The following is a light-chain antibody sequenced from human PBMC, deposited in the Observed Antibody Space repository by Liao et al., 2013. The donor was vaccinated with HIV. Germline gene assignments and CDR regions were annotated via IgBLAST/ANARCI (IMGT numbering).Light chain of an antibody. CDR3: QAWDSSTGDVA. CDR2: ENI. J-gene: IGLJ2*01. CDR1: TLGEKS. Sequence: SYALTQTPSVSVSPGQTASIACSGHTLGEKSVSWYQQRPGQSPVLVIYENIRRPSGIPERFSGSNSGNTATLTISGTQAVDEADYFCQAWDSSTGDVAFGGGTKLTVL. V-gene: IGLV3-1*01.